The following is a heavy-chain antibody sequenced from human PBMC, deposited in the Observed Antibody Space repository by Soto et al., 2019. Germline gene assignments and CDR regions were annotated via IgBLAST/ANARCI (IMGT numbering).Heavy chain of an antibody. Sequence: GGSLILSCAASGFTFSSDSMNWVRQAPGKGLEWVSSISSSGEDIHYADSVKGRFTISRDNAKNLLYLQMDSLRAEETAVYYCAGAEYRFRYCFEYWAQGTLFPVPS. D-gene: IGHD5-18*01. J-gene: IGHJ4*02. V-gene: IGHV3-21*01. CDR3: AGAEYRFRYCFEY. CDR1: GFTFSSDS. CDR2: ISSSGEDI.